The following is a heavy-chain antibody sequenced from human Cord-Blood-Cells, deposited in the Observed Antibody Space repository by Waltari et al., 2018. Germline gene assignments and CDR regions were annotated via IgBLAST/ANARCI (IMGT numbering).Heavy chain of an antibody. CDR2: VKQDGREQ. V-gene: IGHV3-7*01. Sequence: EAQLVESGGGLVQPGGSLRLSCPASGFTLGRYWLSWVRQAPWKGVEWVANVKQDGREQDVAGTVRGGFRMPRDNAMNSPYLQMTSLRAQDSDVDCGARVARGTSWAVSYSDGMDRWGVGTTVTVSA. CDR3: ARVARGTSWAVSYSDGMDR. CDR1: GFTLGRYW. D-gene: IGHD6-13*01. J-gene: IGHJ6*01.